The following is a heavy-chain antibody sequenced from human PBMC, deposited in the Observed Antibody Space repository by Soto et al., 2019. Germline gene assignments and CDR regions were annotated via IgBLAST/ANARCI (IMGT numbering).Heavy chain of an antibody. D-gene: IGHD3-3*01. J-gene: IGHJ5*01. CDR3: AKLEGLGSGNSLGWFDS. Sequence: QLVESGGGVVQPGRSLRLSCVASDFSFRRYGMHWVRQAPGKGLEWMAVISYDGNNKYCADSVKGRFTISRDNSKNTLCLQMNSLRPEDTAVYYCAKLEGLGSGNSLGWFDSWGQGTLVTVSS. CDR2: ISYDGNNK. V-gene: IGHV3-30*18. CDR1: DFSFRRYG.